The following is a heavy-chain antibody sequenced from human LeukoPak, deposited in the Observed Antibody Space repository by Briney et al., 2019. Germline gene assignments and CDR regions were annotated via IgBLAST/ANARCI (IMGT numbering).Heavy chain of an antibody. J-gene: IGHJ4*02. CDR2: IWADGTNQ. D-gene: IGHD4-23*01. V-gene: IGHV3-33*01. CDR1: GFIFSMYG. CDR3: ARDRGGNAPHDY. Sequence: PGGSLRLSCAASGFIFSMYGMHWVRQAPGKGPGWVAMIWADGTNQKYADSVKGRFTISRDHSDNRLYLQMKDLRPDDTGIYYCARDRGGNAPHDYWGQGTLVIVSS.